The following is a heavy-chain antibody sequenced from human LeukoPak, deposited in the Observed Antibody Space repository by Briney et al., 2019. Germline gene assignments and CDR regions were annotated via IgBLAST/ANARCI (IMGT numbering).Heavy chain of an antibody. CDR3: TAVIAAAGKIDY. J-gene: IGHJ4*02. Sequence: GGSLRLSCAASGFTFSNAWMSWVRQAPGKGLEWVGRIKSKTDGGTTDYAAPVKGRFTISRDDSKNTLYPQMNSLKTEDTAVYYCTAVIAAAGKIDYWGQGTLVTVSS. V-gene: IGHV3-15*01. D-gene: IGHD6-13*01. CDR1: GFTFSNAW. CDR2: IKSKTDGGTT.